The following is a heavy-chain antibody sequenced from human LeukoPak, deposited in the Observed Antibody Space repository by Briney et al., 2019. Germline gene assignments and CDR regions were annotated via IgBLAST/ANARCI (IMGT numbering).Heavy chain of an antibody. V-gene: IGHV3-48*01. CDR3: ARAIITVTATYYYYMDV. Sequence: GGSLRLSCAASGFTFSSYSMNWVRQAPGKGLEWVSYISSSSSTIYYADSVKGRFTISRDNAKNSLYLQMNSLRAEDTAVYYCARAIITVTATYYYYMDVWGKGTTVTISS. CDR1: GFTFSSYS. D-gene: IGHD4-17*01. CDR2: ISSSSSTI. J-gene: IGHJ6*03.